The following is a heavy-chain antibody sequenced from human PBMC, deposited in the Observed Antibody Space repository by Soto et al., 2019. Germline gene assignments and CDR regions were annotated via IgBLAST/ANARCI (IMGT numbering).Heavy chain of an antibody. D-gene: IGHD6-19*01. CDR3: ARPSTLAGGAFDS. Sequence: EVQLVESGGGLVQPGGSLRLSCAASGFTVSSNYMSWVRQAPGKGLEWVSVIYSGGSTYYADSVKGRFTISRDNSKNTLYLQMNSLRAEDTAVYYCARPSTLAGGAFDSWGQGTMVTVSS. J-gene: IGHJ3*02. CDR2: IYSGGST. V-gene: IGHV3-66*04. CDR1: GFTVSSNY.